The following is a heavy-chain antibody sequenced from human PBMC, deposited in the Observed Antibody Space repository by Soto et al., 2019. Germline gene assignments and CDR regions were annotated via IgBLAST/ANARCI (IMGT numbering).Heavy chain of an antibody. D-gene: IGHD2-15*01. CDR3: AKYGGGSLDYYYGMDV. V-gene: IGHV3-23*01. J-gene: IGHJ6*02. CDR1: GFTFSSYA. Sequence: GGSLRLSSAASGFTFSSYAMSWVRQAPGKGLEWVSAISGSGGSTYYADSVKGRFTISRDNSKNTLYLQMNSLRAEDTAVYYCAKYGGGSLDYYYGMDVWGQGTTVTVSS. CDR2: ISGSGGST.